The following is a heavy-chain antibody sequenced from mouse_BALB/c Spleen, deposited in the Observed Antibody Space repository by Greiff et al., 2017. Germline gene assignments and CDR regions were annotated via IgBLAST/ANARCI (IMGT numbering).Heavy chain of an antibody. CDR2: IYPGNSDT. J-gene: IGHJ4*01. CDR1: GYSFTSYW. CDR3: TRSYGNYLYAMDY. Sequence: EVQLVESGTVLARPGASVKMSCKASGYSFTSYWMHWVKQRPGQGLEWIGAIYPGNSDTSYNQKFKGKAKLTAVTSASTAYMELSSLTNEDSAVYYCTRSYGNYLYAMDYWGQGTSVTVSS. D-gene: IGHD2-1*01. V-gene: IGHV1-5*01.